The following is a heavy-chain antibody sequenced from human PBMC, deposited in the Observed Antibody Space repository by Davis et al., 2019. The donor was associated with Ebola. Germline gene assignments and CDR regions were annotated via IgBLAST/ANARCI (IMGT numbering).Heavy chain of an antibody. CDR2: INHSGST. CDR1: GFTFSDYY. D-gene: IGHD6-13*01. Sequence: GSLRLSCAASGFTFSDYYMSWIRQAPGKGLEWIGEINHSGSTNYNPSLKSRVTISVDTSKNQFSLKLSSVTAADTAVYYCARVKQLWYYGMDVWGQGTTVTVSS. J-gene: IGHJ6*02. CDR3: ARVKQLWYYGMDV. V-gene: IGHV4-34*01.